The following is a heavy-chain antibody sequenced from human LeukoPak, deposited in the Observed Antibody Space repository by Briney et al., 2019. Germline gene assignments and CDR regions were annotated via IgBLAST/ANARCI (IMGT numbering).Heavy chain of an antibody. J-gene: IGHJ4*02. Sequence: GGSLRLSCAASGFSFSAYPMGWVRQAPGKGLQWLSGISASGDVTFHADRVKGRFAISRDNSKNTLYLQMTGLRAGDTAEYYCAKKEVALTNYFDYWGQGTLVTVSS. CDR3: AKKEVALTNYFDY. D-gene: IGHD3-22*01. V-gene: IGHV3-23*01. CDR2: ISASGDVT. CDR1: GFSFSAYP.